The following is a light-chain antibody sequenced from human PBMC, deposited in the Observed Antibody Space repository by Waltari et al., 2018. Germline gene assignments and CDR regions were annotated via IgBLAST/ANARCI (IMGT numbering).Light chain of an antibody. CDR2: RDI. CDR3: QAWDTSTGVV. V-gene: IGLV3-1*01. J-gene: IGLJ2*01. Sequence: YEMTQPPSVSVSPGQTASITCSGDNLQYKYVYWYQHKPGKSPLLILYRDIERPSGVPGRFSGSKSGNTATLTSSETQAMGEADYYCQAWDTSTGVVFGGGTKLTVL. CDR1: NLQYKY.